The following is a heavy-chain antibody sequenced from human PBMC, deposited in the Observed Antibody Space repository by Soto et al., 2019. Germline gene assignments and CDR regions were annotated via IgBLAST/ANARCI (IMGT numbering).Heavy chain of an antibody. V-gene: IGHV4-39*01. D-gene: IGHD2-2*01. Sequence: QLQLQESGPGLVKPSETLSLTCTVSGGSISSSNYYWGWIRQPPGKGLEWIASFYYSGSTYYNPSLKSRVTISVDTSKNQFSLKLTSVTAADTAVYYCATALDSSTTFIGVWGKGTTVTVSS. J-gene: IGHJ6*04. CDR2: FYYSGST. CDR1: GGSISSSNYY. CDR3: ATALDSSTTFIGV.